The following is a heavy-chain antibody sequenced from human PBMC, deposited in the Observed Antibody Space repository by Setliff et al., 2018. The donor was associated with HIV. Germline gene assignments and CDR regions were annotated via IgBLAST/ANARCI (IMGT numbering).Heavy chain of an antibody. CDR3: ARDTEMITTTDAFDI. CDR2: ITGDGSST. J-gene: IGHJ3*02. Sequence: GGSLRLSCAASGFTFDDYAMHWVRQAPGKGLVWVSRITGDGSSTRYADSVNGRFTISRDNAKNTMYLEMNSLRAEDTAVYYCARDTEMITTTDAFDIWGQGTMVTVSS. V-gene: IGHV3-74*01. CDR1: GFTFDDYA. D-gene: IGHD3-22*01.